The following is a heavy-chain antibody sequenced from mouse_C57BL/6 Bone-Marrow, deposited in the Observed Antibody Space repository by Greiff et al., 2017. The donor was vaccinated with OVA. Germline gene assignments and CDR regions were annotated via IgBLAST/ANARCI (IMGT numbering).Heavy chain of an antibody. CDR3: AREFYYYGSSYAMDY. CDR1: GYTFTDYY. Sequence: QVQLKESGAELVRPGASVKLSCKASGYTFTDYYINWVKQRPGQGLEWIARIYPGSGNTYYNEKFKGKATLTAEKSSSTAYMQLSSMTSEDSAVYFCAREFYYYGSSYAMDYWGQGTSVTVSS. D-gene: IGHD1-1*01. CDR2: IYPGSGNT. V-gene: IGHV1-76*01. J-gene: IGHJ4*01.